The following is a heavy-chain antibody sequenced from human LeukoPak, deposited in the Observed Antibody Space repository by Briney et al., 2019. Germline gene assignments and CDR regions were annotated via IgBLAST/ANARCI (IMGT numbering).Heavy chain of an antibody. D-gene: IGHD4-23*01. Sequence: SETLSLTCTVSGGSISSHYWGWIRQPPGKGLEWIGSIYYSGSTYYNPSLKSRVSISVDTSKNQFSLKLSSVTAADTAVYYCARSNGGRWSDAFDIWGQGTMVTVSS. J-gene: IGHJ3*02. CDR3: ARSNGGRWSDAFDI. CDR1: GGSISSHY. V-gene: IGHV4-39*01. CDR2: IYYSGST.